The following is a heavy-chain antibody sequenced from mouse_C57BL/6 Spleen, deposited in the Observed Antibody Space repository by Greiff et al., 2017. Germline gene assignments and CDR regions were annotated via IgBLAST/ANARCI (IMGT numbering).Heavy chain of an antibody. Sequence: QVQLKESGPELVKPGASVKISCKASGYAFSSSWMNWVKQRPGQGLEWIGRIYPGDGDTNYNGKFKGKATLTADKSSSTAYMQLSSLTSEDSAVXSGARLHYYGSSYPGAMDYWGQGTSVTVSS. CDR2: IYPGDGDT. CDR3: ARLHYYGSSYPGAMDY. V-gene: IGHV1-82*01. J-gene: IGHJ4*01. CDR1: GYAFSSSW. D-gene: IGHD1-1*01.